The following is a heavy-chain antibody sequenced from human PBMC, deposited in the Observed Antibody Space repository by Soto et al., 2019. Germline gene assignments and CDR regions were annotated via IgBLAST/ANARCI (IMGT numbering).Heavy chain of an antibody. D-gene: IGHD2-2*01. CDR1: GGTFSSYA. CDR3: ARGFYCSSTSCYAFDI. J-gene: IGHJ3*02. CDR2: IIPIFGTA. Sequence: QVQLVQSGAEVKKPGSSVTVSCTASGGTFSSYAISWVRQAPGQGLEWMGGIIPIFGTANYAQKFQGRVTITADESTSTAYMELSSLRSEDTAVYYCARGFYCSSTSCYAFDIWGQGTRVTVSS. V-gene: IGHV1-69*01.